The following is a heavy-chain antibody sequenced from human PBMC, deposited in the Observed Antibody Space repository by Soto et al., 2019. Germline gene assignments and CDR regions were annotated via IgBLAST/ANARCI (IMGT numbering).Heavy chain of an antibody. CDR1: GGTFSSYT. D-gene: IGHD1-1*01. CDR2: IIPILGIA. Sequence: QVQLVQSGAEVKKPGSSVKVSCKASGGTFSSYTISWVRQAPGQGLEWMGRIIPILGIANYAQKFQGRVTITADKSTSTAYMELSSLRSKDTAVYYCLGTVQLERPHWFDPWGQGTLVTVSS. V-gene: IGHV1-69*02. J-gene: IGHJ5*02. CDR3: LGTVQLERPHWFDP.